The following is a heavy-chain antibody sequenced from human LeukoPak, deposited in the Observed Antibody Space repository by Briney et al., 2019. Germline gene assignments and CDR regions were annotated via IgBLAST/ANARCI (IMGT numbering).Heavy chain of an antibody. CDR1: GNTFTNYG. CDR2: ISAYNGNP. CDR3: ATYTEGYCTSANCYAGFDY. J-gene: IGHJ4*02. V-gene: IGHV1-18*01. D-gene: IGHD2-2*01. Sequence: ASVKVSCKASGNTFTNYGVSWVRQAPGQGLEWMGWISAYNGNPGYAQKFQGRVTMTTDTSTSTTYMELRSLTSDDTAVYYCATYTEGYCTSANCYAGFDYWGQGTLVTVSS.